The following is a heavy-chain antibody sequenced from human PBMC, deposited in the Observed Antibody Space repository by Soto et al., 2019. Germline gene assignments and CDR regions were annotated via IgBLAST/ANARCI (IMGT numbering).Heavy chain of an antibody. Sequence: GGSLKLSCAASGFTFNIYCMHWVRQTPDKGLEWVALISYDGSNQYYADSVKGRFTISRDNSKNTLFLQMNSLRADDTAVYYCAKHKASGQGSFDSWGQGTLVTVSS. D-gene: IGHD2-21*01. V-gene: IGHV3-30*18. CDR1: GFTFNIYC. CDR3: AKHKASGQGSFDS. CDR2: ISYDGSNQ. J-gene: IGHJ4*02.